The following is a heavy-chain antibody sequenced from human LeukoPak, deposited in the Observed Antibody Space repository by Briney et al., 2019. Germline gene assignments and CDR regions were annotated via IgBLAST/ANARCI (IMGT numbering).Heavy chain of an antibody. D-gene: IGHD2-21*01. V-gene: IGHV3-48*01. Sequence: GGSLRLSCAASGFTFSSYSMNWVRQAPGKGLEWVSYISSSSTIYYADSVKGRFTISRDSSKKTLSLQMNSLRAEDTAVYFCAKSLYCGGDCYNFQDWGQGTLVTVSS. J-gene: IGHJ1*01. CDR1: GFTFSSYS. CDR3: AKSLYCGGDCYNFQD. CDR2: ISSSSTI.